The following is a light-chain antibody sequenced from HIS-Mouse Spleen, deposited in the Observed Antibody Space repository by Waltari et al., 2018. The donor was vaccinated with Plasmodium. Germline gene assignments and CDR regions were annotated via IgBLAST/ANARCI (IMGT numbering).Light chain of an antibody. Sequence: QSALTQPRPVSGSPGPSVPISCPGTSSDVDGYNYVPWYQQHPGKAPKLMIYDVSKRPSGVPDRFSGSKSGNTASLTISGLQAEDEADYYCCSYAGSYTLVFGGGTKLTVL. V-gene: IGLV2-11*01. CDR1: SSDVDGYNY. CDR2: DVS. CDR3: CSYAGSYTLV. J-gene: IGLJ2*01.